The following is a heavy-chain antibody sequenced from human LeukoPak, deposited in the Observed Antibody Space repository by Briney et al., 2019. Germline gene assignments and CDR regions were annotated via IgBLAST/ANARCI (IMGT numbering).Heavy chain of an antibody. CDR1: GFTFDDYA. CDR3: ASVTGYSDFDY. J-gene: IGHJ4*02. V-gene: IGHV3-9*01. D-gene: IGHD3-9*01. CDR2: ISWNSGSI. Sequence: PGGSLRLSCAASGFTFDDYAMHWVRQAPGKGLEWVSGISWNSGSIGYADSVKGRFTISRDNAKNSLYLQMNSLRAEDTAVYYCASVTGYSDFDYWGQGTLVTVSS.